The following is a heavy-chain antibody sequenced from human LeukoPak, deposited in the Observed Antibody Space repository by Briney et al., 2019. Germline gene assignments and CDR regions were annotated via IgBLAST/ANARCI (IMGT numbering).Heavy chain of an antibody. Sequence: GGSVKVSCKASGFPFPGAFLQWVRQAPGQGLEWMEWINPENGDTNFAQKFEDRVTMTTDTSISTVYMELSRLKSEDTALYYCASWRGDCTTFYCLKPLDYWGQGTQVTVSS. CDR2: INPENGDT. V-gene: IGHV1-2*02. J-gene: IGHJ4*02. D-gene: IGHD2/OR15-2a*01. CDR3: ASWRGDCTTFYCLKPLDY. CDR1: GFPFPGAF.